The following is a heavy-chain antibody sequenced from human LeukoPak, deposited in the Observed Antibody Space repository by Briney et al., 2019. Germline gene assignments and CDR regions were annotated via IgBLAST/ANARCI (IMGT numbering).Heavy chain of an antibody. Sequence: GASVKVSCKTSGYTFTSLGISWVRQAPGQGLEWMGWISEFNGNTLTAQSLQGRLTMTTDTSARTFYMELRSLRSDDTAVYYCARESITIFGVAEEYWGQGTLVTVSS. CDR3: ARESITIFGVAEEY. CDR2: ISEFNGNT. D-gene: IGHD3-3*01. V-gene: IGHV1-18*01. J-gene: IGHJ4*02. CDR1: GYTFTSLG.